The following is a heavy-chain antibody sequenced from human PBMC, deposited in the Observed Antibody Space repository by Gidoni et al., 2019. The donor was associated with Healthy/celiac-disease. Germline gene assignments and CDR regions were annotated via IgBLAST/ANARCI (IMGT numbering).Heavy chain of an antibody. CDR3: ARGRRAGWFDY. J-gene: IGHJ4*02. CDR2: ISSSSSYI. D-gene: IGHD6-19*01. V-gene: IGHV3-21*01. Sequence: EVQLVESGGGLVKPGGSLRLSCAASGFTFSSYSMNWVRQAPGKGLEWVASISSSSSYIYYADSVKGRFTISRDNAKNSLYLQMNSLRAEDTAVYYCARGRRAGWFDYWGQGTLVTVSS. CDR1: GFTFSSYS.